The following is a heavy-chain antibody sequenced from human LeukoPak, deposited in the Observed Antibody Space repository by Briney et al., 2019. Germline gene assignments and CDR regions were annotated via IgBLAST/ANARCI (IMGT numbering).Heavy chain of an antibody. CDR2: ISSSSSTI. J-gene: IGHJ4*02. CDR3: ARGGWGTYDTGNLDF. Sequence: PGGSLRLSCAASGFTFSSYGMNWVRQAPGKGLEWVSYISSSSSTIYYADSVKGRFTISRDNAKNSLYLQMNSLRAEYTALYYCARGGWGTYDTGNLDFWGQGTLVTVSS. CDR1: GFTFSSYG. V-gene: IGHV3-48*01. D-gene: IGHD6-19*01.